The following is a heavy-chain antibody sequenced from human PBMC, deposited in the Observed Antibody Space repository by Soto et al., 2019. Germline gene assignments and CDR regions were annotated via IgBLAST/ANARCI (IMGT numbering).Heavy chain of an antibody. CDR2: FYYSGST. D-gene: IGHD3-22*01. Sequence: KPSETLSLTCTVSGGPISSSNYYWAWIRQPPGKGLEWIGSFYYSGSTYYKPSLKSRVSISVDTSKNEFSLKVRSVTAADTAVYYCARPIEGGSSGYYHWGQGTLVTVSS. V-gene: IGHV4-39*01. CDR1: GGPISSSNYY. CDR3: ARPIEGGSSGYYH. J-gene: IGHJ5*02.